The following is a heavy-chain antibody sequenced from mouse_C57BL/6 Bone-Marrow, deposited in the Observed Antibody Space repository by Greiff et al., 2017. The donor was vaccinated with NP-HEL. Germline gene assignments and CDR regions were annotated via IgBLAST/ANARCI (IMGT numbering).Heavy chain of an antibody. V-gene: IGHV10-3*01. CDR3: VRGGDYYGSSYWYFDV. CDR2: IRSKSSTYAT. J-gene: IGHJ1*03. D-gene: IGHD1-1*01. Sequence: EVKLVESGGGLVQPKGSLKLSCAASGFTFNTYAMHWVRQAPGKGLEWVARIRSKSSTYATYYADSVKDRFTISRDDSQSMLYLQMNNLKTEDTAMYYCVRGGDYYGSSYWYFDVWGTGTTVTVSS. CDR1: GFTFNTYA.